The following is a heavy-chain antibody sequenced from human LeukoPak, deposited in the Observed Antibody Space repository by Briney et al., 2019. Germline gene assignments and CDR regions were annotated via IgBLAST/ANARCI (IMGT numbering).Heavy chain of an antibody. D-gene: IGHD3-16*01. V-gene: IGHV3-23*01. CDR3: AKGGGTFDY. J-gene: IGHJ4*02. CDR1: GFTFSNSA. CDR2: ISGSAIST. Sequence: PGGSLRLSCAASGFTFSNSAMSWVRQAPGKGLEWVSAISGSAISTYYVDSVKGRFTISRDNSKNTLFLQMNGLRAEDTALYYCAKGGGTFDYWGQGTLVTVSS.